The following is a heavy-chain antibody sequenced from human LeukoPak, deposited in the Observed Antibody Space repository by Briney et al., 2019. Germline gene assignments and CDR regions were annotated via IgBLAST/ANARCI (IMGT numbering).Heavy chain of an antibody. CDR1: GYTFTGYY. V-gene: IGHV1-2*02. CDR2: IKPNSGDT. Sequence: ASVKVSCKASGYTFTGYYIHWVRQAPGQGLEWMGLIKPNSGDTKYAQKFQGRVTMTRDTSITTAHMELSSLRSDDTALYYCVRDRPHNWFGPWGQGTLVTVSS. J-gene: IGHJ5*02. CDR3: VRDRPHNWFGP.